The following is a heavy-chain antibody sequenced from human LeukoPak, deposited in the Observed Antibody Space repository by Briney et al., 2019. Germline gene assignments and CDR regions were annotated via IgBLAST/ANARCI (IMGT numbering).Heavy chain of an antibody. V-gene: IGHV1-2*02. Sequence: ASVKVSCKASGYTFTNYYMHWVRQAPGQGLEWMGWINPNSGGTNYAQKFQGRVTMTRDTSISTAYMELSRLRSDDTAVYYCARVMVQYYYDSSGYYVLDYWGQGTLVTVSS. J-gene: IGHJ4*02. CDR3: ARVMVQYYYDSSGYYVLDY. CDR1: GYTFTNYY. CDR2: INPNSGGT. D-gene: IGHD3-22*01.